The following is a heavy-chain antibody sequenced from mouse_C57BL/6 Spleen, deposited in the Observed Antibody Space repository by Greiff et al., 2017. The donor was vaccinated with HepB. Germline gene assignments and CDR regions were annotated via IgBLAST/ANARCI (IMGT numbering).Heavy chain of an antibody. CDR3: ARRKLTIYAMDY. V-gene: IGHV1-18*01. CDR1: GYTFTDYN. J-gene: IGHJ4*01. Sequence: VQLKQSGPELVKPGASVKIPCKASGYTFTDYNMDWVKQSHGKSLEWIGDINPNNGGTIYNQKFKGKATLTVDKSSSTAYMELRSLTSEDTAVYYCARRKLTIYAMDYWGQGTSVTVSS. CDR2: INPNNGGT. D-gene: IGHD1-1*01.